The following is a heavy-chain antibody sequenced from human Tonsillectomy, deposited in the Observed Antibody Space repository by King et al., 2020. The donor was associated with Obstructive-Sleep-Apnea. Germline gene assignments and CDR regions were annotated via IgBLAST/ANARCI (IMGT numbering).Heavy chain of an antibody. CDR1: GGSITGYY. CDR3: ARQPDYGDSGIDY. V-gene: IGHV4-59*01. J-gene: IGHJ4*02. Sequence: VQLQESGPGLVKPSETLSLTCSVSGGSITGYYWSWIRQPPGKGLEWIGYIYYSGSTNYNPSLKSRVTISVDTSTKQFSLRLSSVTAADTAVYYCARQPDYGDSGIDYWGQGTLVTVSS. D-gene: IGHD4-17*01. CDR2: IYYSGST.